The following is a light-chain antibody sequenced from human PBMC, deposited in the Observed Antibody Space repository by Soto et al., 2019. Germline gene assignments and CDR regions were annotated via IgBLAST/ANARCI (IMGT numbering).Light chain of an antibody. CDR3: QQLFRYPLA. CDR1: ENVGNW. Sequence: DIQMTQSPSSLSASVGDRITITCRANENVGNWLAWYQQKPGKAPKLLIYAASTLQSGVPSRFSGSRSGTDFTLTISSLQPEDFATYHCQQLFRYPLAFGQGTRLEMK. V-gene: IGKV1D-16*01. CDR2: AAS. J-gene: IGKJ5*01.